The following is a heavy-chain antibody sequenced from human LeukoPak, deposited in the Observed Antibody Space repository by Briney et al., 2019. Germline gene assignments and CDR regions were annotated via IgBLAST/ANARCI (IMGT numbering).Heavy chain of an antibody. D-gene: IGHD6-6*01. Sequence: GGSLRLSCAASGFTFSSYWMSWVRQAPGKGLEWVANLKQDGSQKYYVDSVKGRFTISRDNARNSLYLQMNSLRAEDTAVYYCARDRNMATRLWTPTDYWGQGTLVTVSS. CDR1: GFTFSSYW. CDR2: LKQDGSQK. CDR3: ARDRNMATRLWTPTDY. J-gene: IGHJ4*02. V-gene: IGHV3-7*01.